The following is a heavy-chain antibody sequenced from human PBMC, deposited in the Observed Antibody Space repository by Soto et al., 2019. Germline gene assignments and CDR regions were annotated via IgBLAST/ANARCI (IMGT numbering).Heavy chain of an antibody. J-gene: IGHJ4*02. Sequence: LSLTCTVSGGSISSGDYYWSWIRQPPGKGLEWIGYIYYSGSTYYNPSLRSRVTISVDTSKNQFSLKLSSVTAADTAVYYCARAQSSDILTGLADYWGQGTLVTVS. CDR1: GGSISSGDYY. CDR2: IYYSGST. V-gene: IGHV4-30-4*01. CDR3: ARAQSSDILTGLADY. D-gene: IGHD3-9*01.